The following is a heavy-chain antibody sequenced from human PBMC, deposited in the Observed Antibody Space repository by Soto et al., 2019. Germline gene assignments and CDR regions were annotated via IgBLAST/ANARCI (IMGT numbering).Heavy chain of an antibody. CDR1: GYTFTSYY. V-gene: IGHV1-46*01. J-gene: IGHJ6*02. CDR2: INPSGGST. Sequence: GASVKVSCKASGYTFTSYYMHWVRQAPGQGLEWMGIINPSGGSTSYAQKFQGRVTMTRDTSTSTVYMELSSLRSEDTAVYYCARVVTMVRGVSHYYYGMDVWGQGTTVTVSS. D-gene: IGHD3-10*01. CDR3: ARVVTMVRGVSHYYYGMDV.